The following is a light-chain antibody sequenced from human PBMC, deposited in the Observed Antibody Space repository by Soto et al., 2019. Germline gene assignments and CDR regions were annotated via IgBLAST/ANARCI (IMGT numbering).Light chain of an antibody. Sequence: QSVLTQPRSVSGPPGQSVTISCTGTSSDIGAYNAVAWYQQHPDKAPKLIIFAVSKRPSGVPDRFSGSKSGSTASLTISGLQAEDEADYYCSSYAGNYIYVFATGTKV. CDR3: SSYAGNYIYV. J-gene: IGLJ1*01. CDR2: AVS. V-gene: IGLV2-11*01. CDR1: SSDIGAYNA.